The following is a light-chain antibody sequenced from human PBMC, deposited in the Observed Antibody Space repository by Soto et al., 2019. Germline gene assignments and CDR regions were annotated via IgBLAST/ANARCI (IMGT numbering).Light chain of an antibody. Sequence: QAVVTQPPSVSAAPGQKVTMSCSGGSSNIGNSYVSWYQHLPGTAPKLLIYETEKRPSDIPDRFSASKSGTSATLGISGLQTGDEADYYCGTWDSSLSVGVLGGGTKVTVL. V-gene: IGLV1-51*02. CDR1: SSNIGNSY. CDR2: ETE. CDR3: GTWDSSLSVGV. J-gene: IGLJ2*01.